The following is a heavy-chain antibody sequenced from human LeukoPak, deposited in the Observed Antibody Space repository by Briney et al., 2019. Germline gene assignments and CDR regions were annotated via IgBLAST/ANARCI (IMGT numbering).Heavy chain of an antibody. V-gene: IGHV3-33*01. CDR2: IWYDGSKE. CDR3: ARGGFGEAAAFDY. Sequence: GWSLRLSCAASGFTFSDYGMHWVRQAPGKGLEWVAVIWYDGSKEYYTDSVEGRFTISRDNSKNTLFLQMNSLRVEDTAVYYCARGGFGEAAAFDYWGQGALVTVSS. J-gene: IGHJ4*02. CDR1: GFTFSDYG. D-gene: IGHD2-2*01.